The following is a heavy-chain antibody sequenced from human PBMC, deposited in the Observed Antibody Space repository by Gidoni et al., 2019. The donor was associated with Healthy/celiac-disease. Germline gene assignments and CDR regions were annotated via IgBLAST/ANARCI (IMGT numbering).Heavy chain of an antibody. J-gene: IGHJ6*02. CDR1: GFTFSSYD. D-gene: IGHD1-1*01. CDR3: ARDRGGTTPNYYYYGMDV. CDR2: IGTAGDT. V-gene: IGHV3-13*01. Sequence: EVQLVESGGGLVQPGGSLRLSCAASGFTFSSYDMPWVRQATGKGLEWVSAIGTAGDTYYPGSVKGRFTISRENAKNSLYLQMNSLRAEDTAVYYCARDRGGTTPNYYYYGMDVWGQGTTVTVSS.